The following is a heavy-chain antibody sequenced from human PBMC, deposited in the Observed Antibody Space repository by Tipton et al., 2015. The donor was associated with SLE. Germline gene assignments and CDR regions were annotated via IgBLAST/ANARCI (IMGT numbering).Heavy chain of an antibody. D-gene: IGHD1-26*01. Sequence: SLRLSCAASGFTFSSYGLHWVRQAPGKGLEWVAVISYDGSNKYNADSVKGRFTISRDNSKNTLYLQMTSMRAEDTAVYYWAKEGRTVPVMGGWFDSWGQG. CDR1: GFTFSSYG. CDR2: ISYDGSNK. J-gene: IGHJ5*02. CDR3: AKEGRTVPVMGGWFDS. V-gene: IGHV3-30*18.